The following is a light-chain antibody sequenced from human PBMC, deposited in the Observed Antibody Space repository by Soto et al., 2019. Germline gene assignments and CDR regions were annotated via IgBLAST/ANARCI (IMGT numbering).Light chain of an antibody. CDR3: QQLNSYFT. CDR1: QGISSY. CDR2: AAS. J-gene: IGKJ3*01. V-gene: IGKV1-9*01. Sequence: IQFTPSPSFLSASVGERVTITCRASQGISSYLAWYQQKPGKAPKLLIYAASTLQSGVPSRFSGSGSGTEFTLTISSLQQEYFATYYRQQLNSYFTFGPGTKVDIK.